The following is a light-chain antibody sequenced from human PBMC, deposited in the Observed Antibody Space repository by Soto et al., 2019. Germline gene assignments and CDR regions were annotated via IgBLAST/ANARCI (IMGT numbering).Light chain of an antibody. Sequence: DIQLTQSPSTLSASVGDGVTITCRASQTISSWLAWYQQKPGKAPNLLIYKTSNLESGVPSRFSGSGPGTEFTLTISSLQPDDFATYYCQYYNDYCWTFGQGTKVEIK. V-gene: IGKV1-5*03. CDR3: QYYNDYCWT. CDR2: KTS. J-gene: IGKJ1*01. CDR1: QTISSW.